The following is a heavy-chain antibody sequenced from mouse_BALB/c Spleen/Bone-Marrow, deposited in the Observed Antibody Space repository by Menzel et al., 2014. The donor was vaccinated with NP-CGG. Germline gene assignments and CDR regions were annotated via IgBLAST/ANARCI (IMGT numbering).Heavy chain of an antibody. CDR3: ARGDFYFEAWFTY. CDR2: IYPGDGDI. CDR1: GFAFSSYW. J-gene: IGHJ3*01. Sequence: QVKLQQSGAGLVRPGSSVKISCTASGFAFSSYWMNWVQQTPGQGLEWIGPIYPGDGDINYNGKFKGKATLTADKSSGTAYMQFSSLTSEDSAVYFCARGDFYFEAWFTYWGQGTLVTVSA. V-gene: IGHV1-80*01. D-gene: IGHD1-1*01.